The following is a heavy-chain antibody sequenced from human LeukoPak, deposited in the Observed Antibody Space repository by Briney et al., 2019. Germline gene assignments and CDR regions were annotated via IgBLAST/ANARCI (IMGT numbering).Heavy chain of an antibody. Sequence: GGSLRLSCAASGFTFSIYGMSWVRQAPGKGLEWVSGISGNGAGTYYAVSVKGRFTISRDNSKNTLYLQMNSLRVEDTAVYYCAKDLHGGLDYWGQGTLVTVSS. D-gene: IGHD2-15*01. V-gene: IGHV3-23*01. J-gene: IGHJ4*02. CDR1: GFTFSIYG. CDR2: ISGNGAGT. CDR3: AKDLHGGLDY.